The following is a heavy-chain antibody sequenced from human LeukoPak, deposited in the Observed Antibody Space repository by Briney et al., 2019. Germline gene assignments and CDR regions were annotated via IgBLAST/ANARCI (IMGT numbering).Heavy chain of an antibody. CDR1: GFTFSSYA. Sequence: GGSLRLSCAASGFTFSSYAMQWVRQAPGKGLEWVAVISYDGSNKYYADSVKGRFTISRDNSKNTLYLQMNSLRAEDTAVYYCARDNYDILTGYYNVWGQGTLVTVSS. V-gene: IGHV3-30-3*01. D-gene: IGHD3-9*01. CDR2: ISYDGSNK. J-gene: IGHJ4*02. CDR3: ARDNYDILTGYYNV.